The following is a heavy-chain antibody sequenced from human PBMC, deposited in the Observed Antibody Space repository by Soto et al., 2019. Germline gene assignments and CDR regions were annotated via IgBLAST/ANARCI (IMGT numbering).Heavy chain of an antibody. CDR3: ARSPPNYYDSSGYPDY. CDR2: IDPSDSYT. V-gene: IGHV5-10-1*01. Sequence: GESLKISCKGSGYSFTSYWISWVRQMPGKGLEWMGRIDPSDSYTNYSPSFQGHVTIPADKSISTAYLQWSSLKASDTAMYYCARSPPNYYDSSGYPDYWGQGTLVTVSS. J-gene: IGHJ4*02. CDR1: GYSFTSYW. D-gene: IGHD3-22*01.